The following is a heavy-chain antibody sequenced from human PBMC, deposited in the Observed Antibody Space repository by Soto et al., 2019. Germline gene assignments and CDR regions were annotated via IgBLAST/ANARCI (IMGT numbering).Heavy chain of an antibody. Sequence: GGSLRLSCAASGFTFSNAWMSWVRQAPGKGLEWVGRIKSKTDGGTTDYAAPVKGRFTISRDDSKNTLYLQMNSLKTEDTAVYYCTTDLNYYDSSGYPDAFDICGQGTMVTVSS. CDR3: TTDLNYYDSSGYPDAFDI. D-gene: IGHD3-22*01. CDR2: IKSKTDGGTT. J-gene: IGHJ3*02. CDR1: GFTFSNAW. V-gene: IGHV3-15*01.